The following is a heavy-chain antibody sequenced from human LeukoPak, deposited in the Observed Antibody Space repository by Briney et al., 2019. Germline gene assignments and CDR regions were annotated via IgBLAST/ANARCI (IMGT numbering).Heavy chain of an antibody. CDR3: ARGRVLHGYYYYGMDV. CDR2: MNPNSGNT. CDR1: GYTFTSYD. Sequence: ASVKVSCKASGYTFTSYDINWVRQATGQGLEWMGWMNPNSGNTGYAQKFQGRVTMTRNTSISTAYMELSSLRSEDTAVYYCARGRVLHGYYYYGMDVWGQGTTVTVPS. D-gene: IGHD3-10*01. J-gene: IGHJ6*02. V-gene: IGHV1-8*01.